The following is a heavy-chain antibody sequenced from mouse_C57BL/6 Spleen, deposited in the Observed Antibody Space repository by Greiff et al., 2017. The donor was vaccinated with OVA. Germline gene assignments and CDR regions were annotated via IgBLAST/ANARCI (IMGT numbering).Heavy chain of an antibody. V-gene: IGHV1-50*01. D-gene: IGHD4-1*01. CDR3: ARGLTGPYYFDY. Sequence: VQLQQPGAELVKPGASVKLSCKASGYTFTSYWMQWVKQRPGQGLEWIGEIDPSDSNTNYNQKFKGKATLTVDTSSSTAYMQLSSLTSEDSAVYYCARGLTGPYYFDYWGQGTTLTVSS. J-gene: IGHJ2*01. CDR2: IDPSDSNT. CDR1: GYTFTSYW.